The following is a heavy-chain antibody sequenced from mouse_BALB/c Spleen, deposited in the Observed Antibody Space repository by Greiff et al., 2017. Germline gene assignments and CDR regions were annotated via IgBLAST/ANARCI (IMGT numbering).Heavy chain of an antibody. CDR2: INPSSGYT. CDR1: GYTFTSYT. J-gene: IGHJ4*01. V-gene: IGHV1-4*02. D-gene: IGHD1-1*01. CDR3: ARERDYYGAMDY. Sequence: VQLPQSAAELARPGASVKMSCKASGYTFTSYTLPLGKQRPGQGLEWIGYINPSSGYTEYTQKFKDKTTLTADKSSSTAYMQLSSLTSEDSAVYYCARERDYYGAMDYWGQGTSVTVSS.